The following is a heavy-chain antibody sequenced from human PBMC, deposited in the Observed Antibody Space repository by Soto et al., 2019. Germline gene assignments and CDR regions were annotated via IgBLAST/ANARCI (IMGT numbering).Heavy chain of an antibody. CDR1: GFTFSSYA. CDR3: GRASMADRIDYSYYVQNDSYEFDY. J-gene: IGHJ4*02. D-gene: IGHD3-10*01. V-gene: IGHV3-30-3*01. CDR2: ISYDGSNK. Sequence: GGSLRLSCAASGFTFSSYAMHWVRQAPGKGLEWVAVISYDGSNKYYADSVKGRFTISRDNSKNTLYLQMNSLRAEDTAVYYCGRASMADRIDYSYYVQNDSYEFDYWGPGTLVTVSS.